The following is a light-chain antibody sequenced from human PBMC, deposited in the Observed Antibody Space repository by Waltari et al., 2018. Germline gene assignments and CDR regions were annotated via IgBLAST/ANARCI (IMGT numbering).Light chain of an antibody. J-gene: IGLJ2*01. Sequence: QSALTQPRSVSGSPGQSVTISCTGTRSDVGGYNFVSWYQQHPGTAPKLKISDVTKRPAGVPDRFPGSKSGNTASLTISVFQAEDEADYYCSSYAGNYVAFGGGTKLTVL. V-gene: IGLV2-11*01. CDR2: DVT. CDR1: RSDVGGYNF. CDR3: SSYAGNYVA.